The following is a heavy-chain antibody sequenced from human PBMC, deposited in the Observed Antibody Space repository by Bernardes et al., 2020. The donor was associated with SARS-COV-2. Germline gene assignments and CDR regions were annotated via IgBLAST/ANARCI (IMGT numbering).Heavy chain of an antibody. CDR2: ISGSGGST. CDR1: GFTFSSYA. D-gene: IGHD3-3*01. Sequence: GGSLRLSCAASGFTFSSYAMSWVRQAPGKGLEWVSAISGSGGSTYYADSVKGRFTISRDNSKNTLYLQMNSLRAEDTAVYYCARVGLSITIFGVALSEVGYYYGMDVWGQGTTVTVSS. V-gene: IGHV3-23*01. CDR3: ARVGLSITIFGVALSEVGYYYGMDV. J-gene: IGHJ6*02.